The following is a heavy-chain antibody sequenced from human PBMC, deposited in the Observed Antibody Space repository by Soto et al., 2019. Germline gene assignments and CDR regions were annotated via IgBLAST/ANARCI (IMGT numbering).Heavy chain of an antibody. D-gene: IGHD3-10*01. CDR1: GFTFSSYW. CDR2: IKQDGSEK. Sequence: GGSLRLSCAASGFTFSSYWMSWVRQAPGKGLEWVANIKQDGSEKYYVDSVKGRFTISRDNAKNSLYLQMNSLRTEDTAVYYCARVGRHDAFDIWGQGTMVTVSS. J-gene: IGHJ3*02. CDR3: ARVGRHDAFDI. V-gene: IGHV3-7*03.